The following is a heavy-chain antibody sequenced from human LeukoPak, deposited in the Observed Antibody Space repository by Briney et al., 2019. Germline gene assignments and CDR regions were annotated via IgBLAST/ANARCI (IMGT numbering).Heavy chain of an antibody. CDR2: IYHSGTT. D-gene: IGHD4-17*01. V-gene: IGHV4-38-2*02. J-gene: IGHJ6*03. CDR3: ARDSAYGDVDHYMDV. Sequence: SETLSLTCTVSGYSISSGYYWGWIRQPPGKGLEWIGIIYHSGTTYYSPSLKSRVTISVDTSKNQFSLKLSSVTAADTAVYYCARDSAYGDVDHYMDVWGKGTTVTVSS. CDR1: GYSISSGYY.